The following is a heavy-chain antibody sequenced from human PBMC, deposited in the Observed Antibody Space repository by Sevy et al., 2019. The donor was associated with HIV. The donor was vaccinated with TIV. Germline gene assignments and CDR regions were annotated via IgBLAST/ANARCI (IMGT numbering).Heavy chain of an antibody. CDR3: ARGEVLLWFGESREYYFDY. V-gene: IGHV5-51*01. D-gene: IGHD3-10*01. CDR1: GYSFTSYW. CDR2: IYPGDSDT. J-gene: IGHJ4*02. Sequence: GESLKISCKGSGYSFTSYWIGWVRQMPGKGLEWMGIIYPGDSDTRYSPSFQGQVTISADKSISTADPQWSSLKASDTAMYYCARGEVLLWFGESREYYFDYWGQGTLVTVSS.